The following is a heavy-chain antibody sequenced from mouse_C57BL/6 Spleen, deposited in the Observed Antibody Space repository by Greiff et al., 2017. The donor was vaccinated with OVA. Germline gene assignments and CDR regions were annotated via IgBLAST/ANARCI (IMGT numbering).Heavy chain of an antibody. J-gene: IGHJ4*01. Sequence: EVKLVESGGGLVKPGGSLKLSCAASGFTFSDYGMHWVRQAPEKGLEWVAYISSGSSTIYYADTVKGRFTISRDNAKNPLFLQMTSLRSEDTAMYYCARLDYDGMDYWGQGTSVTVSS. CDR1: GFTFSDYG. CDR2: ISSGSSTI. V-gene: IGHV5-17*01. CDR3: ARLDYDGMDY.